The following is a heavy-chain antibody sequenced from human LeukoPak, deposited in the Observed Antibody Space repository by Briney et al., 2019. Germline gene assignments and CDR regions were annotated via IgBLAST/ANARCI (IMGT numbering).Heavy chain of an antibody. Sequence: ASVKVSCKASGYTFTSYYMHWVRQAPGQGLEWMGIINPSGGSTTYAQKFQGRVTMTRDTSISTAYMELSRLRSDDTAVYYCARVYGSHDAFDIWGQGTMVTVSS. J-gene: IGHJ3*02. V-gene: IGHV1-46*01. CDR2: INPSGGST. CDR3: ARVYGSHDAFDI. D-gene: IGHD1-26*01. CDR1: GYTFTSYY.